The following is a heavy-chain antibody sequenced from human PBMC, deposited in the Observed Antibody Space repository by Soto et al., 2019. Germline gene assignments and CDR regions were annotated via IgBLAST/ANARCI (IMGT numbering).Heavy chain of an antibody. V-gene: IGHV1-69*01. CDR1: GGTFGSDA. CDR2: IIPIPGTA. CDR3: ARSQGSSTSLEIYYYYYYGMDV. J-gene: IGHJ6*02. D-gene: IGHD2-2*01. Sequence: QVQLVQSGAEVKKPGSSVKVSCKASGGTFGSDAISWVRQAPGQGLEWMGGIIPIPGTANYAQKFQGRVTIAADESTSTAYMELSSLRYEDTAVYYCARSQGSSTSLEIYYYYYYGMDVWGQGTTVTVSS.